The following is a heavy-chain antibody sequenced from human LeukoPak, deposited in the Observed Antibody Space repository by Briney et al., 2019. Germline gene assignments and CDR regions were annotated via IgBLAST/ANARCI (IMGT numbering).Heavy chain of an antibody. D-gene: IGHD2-15*01. J-gene: IGHJ4*02. CDR1: GFIFNNYG. CDR2: ISYDGSNK. V-gene: IGHV3-30*18. CDR3: AKAGSSIVVVVAATVYYSDY. Sequence: PGGSLRLSCAASGFIFNNYGMHWVRQAPGKGLEWVAVISYDGSNKYHADSVKGRFTISRDNSKKTLYLQMNSLRSEDTAVYYCAKAGSSIVVVVAATVYYSDYWGQGTLVTVSS.